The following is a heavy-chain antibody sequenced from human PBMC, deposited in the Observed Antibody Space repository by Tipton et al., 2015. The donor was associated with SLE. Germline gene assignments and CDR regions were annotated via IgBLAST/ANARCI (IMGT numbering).Heavy chain of an antibody. CDR3: ARHFGSGSYYKWDTDAFDI. CDR1: GGSISSYY. V-gene: IGHV4-59*08. D-gene: IGHD3-10*01. Sequence: TLSLTCTVSGGSISSYYWSWIRQPPGKGLEWIGYIYYSGSTNYNPSLKSRVTISVDTSKNQFSLKLSSVTAADTAVYYCARHFGSGSYYKWDTDAFDIWGQGTMVTVSS. CDR2: IYYSGST. J-gene: IGHJ3*02.